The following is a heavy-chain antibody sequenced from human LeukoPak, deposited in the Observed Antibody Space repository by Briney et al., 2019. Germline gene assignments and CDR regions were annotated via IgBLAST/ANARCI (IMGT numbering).Heavy chain of an antibody. D-gene: IGHD6-6*01. CDR3: AREGGSSPRLPLDY. CDR2: INPNSGGT. J-gene: IGHJ4*02. Sequence: ASVKVSCKVSGYTFTDFYMHWVRQAPGQGLEWMGWINPNSGGTNYAQKFQGRVTMTRDTSISTAYMELSRLRSDDTAVYYCAREGGSSPRLPLDYWGQGTLVTVSS. CDR1: GYTFTDFY. V-gene: IGHV1-2*02.